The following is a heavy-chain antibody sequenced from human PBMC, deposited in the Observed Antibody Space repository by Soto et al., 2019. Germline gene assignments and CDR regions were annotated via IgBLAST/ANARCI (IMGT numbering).Heavy chain of an antibody. Sequence: GESLKISCKGSGYSFTSYWISWVRQMPGKGLEWMGRIDPSDSYTNYSPSFQGHVTISADKSISTAYLQWSSLKASDTAMYYCARHGGRGITMVRGVPYYYYGMDVWGQGTTAPVSS. CDR3: ARHGGRGITMVRGVPYYYYGMDV. J-gene: IGHJ6*02. CDR1: GYSFTSYW. V-gene: IGHV5-10-1*01. D-gene: IGHD3-10*01. CDR2: IDPSDSYT.